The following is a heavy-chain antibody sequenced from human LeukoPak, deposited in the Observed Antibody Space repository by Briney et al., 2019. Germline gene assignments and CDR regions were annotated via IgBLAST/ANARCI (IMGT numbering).Heavy chain of an antibody. J-gene: IGHJ4*02. Sequence: GASVKVSCKASGYTFSGYYIHWVRQAPGQGLEWMGWISAYNGNANYAQKLQGRVTMTTDTSTSTAYMELRSLRSDDTAVYYCARVGGGAKDFDYWGQGTLVTVSS. CDR2: ISAYNGNA. CDR3: ARVGGGAKDFDY. V-gene: IGHV1-18*01. D-gene: IGHD1-26*01. CDR1: GYTFSGYY.